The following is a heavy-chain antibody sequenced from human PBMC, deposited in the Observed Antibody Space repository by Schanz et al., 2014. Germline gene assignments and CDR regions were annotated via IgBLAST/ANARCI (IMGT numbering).Heavy chain of an antibody. CDR3: SKDKQGSRSDDS. Sequence: QVQLAESGGGVVQPGRSLRLSCAASGFAFNNYGMHWVRQAPGKGLEWVAIIWYDGNNKKYADSVKGRFTISRDNFKNTLYLEMNRLRVDDTAVYYCSKDKQGSRSDDSWGQGTLVTVSS. CDR2: IWYDGNNK. CDR1: GFAFNNYG. D-gene: IGHD2-15*01. J-gene: IGHJ5*01. V-gene: IGHV3-33*06.